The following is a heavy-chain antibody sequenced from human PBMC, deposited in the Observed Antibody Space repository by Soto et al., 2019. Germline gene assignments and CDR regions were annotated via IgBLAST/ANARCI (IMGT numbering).Heavy chain of an antibody. V-gene: IGHV3-48*02. CDR2: ITSDTATI. D-gene: IGHD6-19*01. J-gene: IGHJ4*02. Sequence: EVQLVESGGGLVQPGGSLRLSCAASGFTFNIYSMNWVRQAPGKGLEWVSYITSDTATIHYADSVRGRFTVSRDNAGYSLFLQMNSLSDEDTAVYYGARSVEGNFDYWGQGALVTVSS. CDR3: ARSVEGNFDY. CDR1: GFTFNIYS.